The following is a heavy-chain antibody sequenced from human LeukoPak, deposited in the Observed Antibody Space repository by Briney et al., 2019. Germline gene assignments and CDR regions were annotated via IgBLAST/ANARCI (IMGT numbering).Heavy chain of an antibody. CDR3: APLAYCSSTSCNH. CDR2: IRYDGSNK. V-gene: IGHV3-30*02. CDR1: GFTFSSYG. D-gene: IGHD2-2*01. Sequence: GGPLRLSCAASGFTFSSYGMHWVRQAPGKGLEWVAFIRYDGSNKYYADSVKGRFTISRDNSKNTLYLQMNSLRAEDTAVYYCAPLAYCSSTSCNHWGQGTLVTVSS. J-gene: IGHJ4*02.